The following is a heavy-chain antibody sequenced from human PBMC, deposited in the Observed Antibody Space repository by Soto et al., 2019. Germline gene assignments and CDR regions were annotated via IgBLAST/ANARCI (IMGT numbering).Heavy chain of an antibody. V-gene: IGHV5-51*01. CDR1: GYNFPTYW. CDR2: FYPGDSDT. Sequence: GESLKISCKGSGYNFPTYWIAWVRQMPGKGLEWMGIFYPGDSDTRYSPSFQGQVTISVDTSKNQFSLKLSSVTAADTAVYYCAYGDSRGPFDSWGQGTLVTVSS. J-gene: IGHJ4*02. D-gene: IGHD4-17*01. CDR3: AYGDSRGPFDS.